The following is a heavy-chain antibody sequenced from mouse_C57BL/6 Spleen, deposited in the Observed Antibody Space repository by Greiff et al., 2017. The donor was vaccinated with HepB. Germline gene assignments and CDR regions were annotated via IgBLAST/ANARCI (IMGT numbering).Heavy chain of an antibody. Sequence: EVQLQQSGPELVKPGASVKISCKASGYSFTGYYMNWVKQSPEKSLEWIGEINPSTGGTTYNQKFKAKATLTVDKSSSTAYMQLKSLTSEDSAVYYCARWRDYDDRDWYFDVWGTGTTVTVSS. CDR2: INPSTGGT. CDR3: ARWRDYDDRDWYFDV. CDR1: GYSFTGYY. V-gene: IGHV1-42*01. D-gene: IGHD2-4*01. J-gene: IGHJ1*03.